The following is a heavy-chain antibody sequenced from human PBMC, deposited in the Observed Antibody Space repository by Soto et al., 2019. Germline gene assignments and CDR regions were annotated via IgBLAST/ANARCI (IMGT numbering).Heavy chain of an antibody. D-gene: IGHD3-3*01. CDR2: IVVGSGNT. CDR1: GFTFTISA. V-gene: IGHV1-58*02. J-gene: IGHJ6*03. Sequence: VKVSCKASGFTFTISAMQWVRQARGQRLEWIGWIVVGSGNTNYAQKFQERVTITRDMSTSTAYMELSSLRSEDTAVYYCAASHNYDFWSGYYFPYYYYYYMDVWGKGTTVTVSS. CDR3: AASHNYDFWSGYYFPYYYYYYMDV.